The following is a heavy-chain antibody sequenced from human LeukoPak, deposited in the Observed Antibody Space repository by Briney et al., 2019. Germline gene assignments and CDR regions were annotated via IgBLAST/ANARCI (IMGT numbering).Heavy chain of an antibody. CDR3: ARHASTRTYYSPIDT. J-gene: IGHJ5*02. CDR1: GGSIGSTTFY. D-gene: IGHD1-26*01. Sequence: PSETLSLTCTLSGGSIGSTTFYWAWIRQPPGKGLQYIGTIYYSGSPDYNPSLKSRVTISVDTSRNRFSLNLSSVTAADTAVYYCARHASTRTYYSPIDTWGPGTLVTVSS. V-gene: IGHV4-39*01. CDR2: IYYSGSP.